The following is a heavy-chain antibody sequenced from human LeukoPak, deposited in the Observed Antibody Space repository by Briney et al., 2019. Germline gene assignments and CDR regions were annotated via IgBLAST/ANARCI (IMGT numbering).Heavy chain of an antibody. Sequence: GGSLRLSCAASGFTFSNYGMQWVRQAPGKGLEWVAFIRYDGSNNYYADSVKGRFTISRDNSKNTLYLQMNSLRAEDTAVYYCARAPRGRDGYNPYYFDYWGQGTLVTFSS. J-gene: IGHJ4*02. D-gene: IGHD5-24*01. CDR2: IRYDGSNN. V-gene: IGHV3-30*02. CDR1: GFTFSNYG. CDR3: ARAPRGRDGYNPYYFDY.